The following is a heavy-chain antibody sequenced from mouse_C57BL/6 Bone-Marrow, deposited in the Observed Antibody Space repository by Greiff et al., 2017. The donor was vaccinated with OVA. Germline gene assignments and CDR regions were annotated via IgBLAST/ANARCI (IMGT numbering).Heavy chain of an antibody. V-gene: IGHV1-55*01. CDR3: ARGDYYAMDY. CDR1: GYTFTSYR. Sequence: VQLKQPGAELVKPGASVKMSCKASGYTFTSYRITWVKQRSGQGLEWIGGIYPGSGSTKYNEKFKGKATLTVDKSSSTAYMELSSLTSEDSAVDYCARGDYYAMDYWCQGTSVTVSS. CDR2: IYPGSGST. J-gene: IGHJ4*01.